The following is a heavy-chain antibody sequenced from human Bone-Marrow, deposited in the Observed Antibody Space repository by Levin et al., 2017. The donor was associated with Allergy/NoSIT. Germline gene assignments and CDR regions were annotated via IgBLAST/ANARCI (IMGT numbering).Heavy chain of an antibody. CDR1: GYTFIDYY. J-gene: IGHJ4*02. D-gene: IGHD2-2*01. Sequence: ASVKVSCSVSGYTFIDYYIHWIRQPPRLGLEWIGWIDPTRGATQFAEKFHARVVLTRDSYISTAYMELGKLRSDDTALYYCPRGGATSNDYWGQGTLVTVSS. CDR3: PRGGATSNDY. CDR2: IDPTRGAT. V-gene: IGHV1-2*02.